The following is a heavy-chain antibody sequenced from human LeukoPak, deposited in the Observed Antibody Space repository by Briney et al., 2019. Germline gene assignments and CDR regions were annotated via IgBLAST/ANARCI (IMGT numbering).Heavy chain of an antibody. Sequence: GGSLRLSCAASGFTFSSYGMHWVRQTPGKGLEWVAFIRYVGSDQYYADSVKGRFTISRDNSKSTLYLQMNSLRAEDMALYHCVKEVSFGEMGGDIWGQGTLVTVSS. J-gene: IGHJ4*02. CDR1: GFTFSSYG. D-gene: IGHD3-16*01. CDR2: IRYVGSDQ. CDR3: VKEVSFGEMGGDI. V-gene: IGHV3-30*02.